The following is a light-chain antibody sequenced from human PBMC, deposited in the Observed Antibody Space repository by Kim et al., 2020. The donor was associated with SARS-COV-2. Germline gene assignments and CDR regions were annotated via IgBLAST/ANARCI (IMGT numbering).Light chain of an antibody. CDR2: QDS. CDR1: KLGDKY. J-gene: IGLJ2*01. CDR3: QAWDSSTAHVV. Sequence: SYELTQPPSVSVSPGQTASITCSGDKLGDKYACWYQQKPGQSPLLVIYQDSKRPSGIPERFSGSNSGNTATLTISGTQAMDEADYYCQAWDSSTAHVVFGGGTQLTVL. V-gene: IGLV3-1*01.